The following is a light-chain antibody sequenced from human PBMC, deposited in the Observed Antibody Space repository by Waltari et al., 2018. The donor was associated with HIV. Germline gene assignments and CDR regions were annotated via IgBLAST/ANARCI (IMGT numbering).Light chain of an antibody. J-gene: IGLJ1*01. CDR3: SSYTSSSTLFV. CDR1: SSDIGGYNF. CDR2: AVS. Sequence: QSALTQPASVSGSPGQSITISCTGASSDIGGYNFVSWYQQHPGKAPKLMIYAVSNRPSGFSNRFSGSKSGNTASLTISGLQAEDEADYYCSSYTSSSTLFVFGTGTKVTVL. V-gene: IGLV2-14*01.